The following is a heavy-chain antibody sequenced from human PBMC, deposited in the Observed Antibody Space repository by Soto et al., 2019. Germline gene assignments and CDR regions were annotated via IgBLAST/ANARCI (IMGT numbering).Heavy chain of an antibody. V-gene: IGHV3-30*18. D-gene: IGHD6-19*01. CDR3: AKEIAVAGDLDD. CDR1: GFALSSYG. J-gene: IGHJ4*01. CDR2: ISSDGKTK. Sequence: GSLRLSCEASGFALSSYGIGWVRQAPGKGLEWVGVISSDGKTKYYADSVKGRFTISRDNSKNTLFLKMDSLRPEDTAVYYCAKEIAVAGDLDDWGHGTLVTVSS.